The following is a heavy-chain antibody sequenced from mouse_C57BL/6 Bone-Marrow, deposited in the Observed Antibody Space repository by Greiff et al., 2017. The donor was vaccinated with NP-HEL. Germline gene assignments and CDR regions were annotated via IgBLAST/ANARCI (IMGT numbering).Heavy chain of an antibody. Sequence: EVQLVESGGGLVKPGGSLKLSCAASGFTFSDYGMHWVRQAPEKGLEWVAYISSGSSTIYYADTVKGRFTISRDNAKNTLFLQMTSLRSEDTAMDYCARQYDYDRAWFAYWGQGTLVTVSA. D-gene: IGHD2-4*01. J-gene: IGHJ3*01. CDR1: GFTFSDYG. CDR2: ISSGSSTI. V-gene: IGHV5-17*01. CDR3: ARQYDYDRAWFAY.